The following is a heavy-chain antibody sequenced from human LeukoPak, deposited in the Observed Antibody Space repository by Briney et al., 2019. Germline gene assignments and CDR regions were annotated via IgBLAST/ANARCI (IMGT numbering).Heavy chain of an antibody. CDR1: GYTFTGYY. CDR3: ARGSRIAVAGTNWFDP. J-gene: IGHJ5*02. CDR2: INPNSGGT. V-gene: IGHV1-2*02. D-gene: IGHD6-19*01. Sequence: GASVKVSCKASGYTFTGYYMHWVRQAPGQGLEWMGWINPNSGGTNYAQKFQGRVTMTRDTSTSTAYMELSSLRSEDTAVYYCARGSRIAVAGTNWFDPWGQGTLVTVSS.